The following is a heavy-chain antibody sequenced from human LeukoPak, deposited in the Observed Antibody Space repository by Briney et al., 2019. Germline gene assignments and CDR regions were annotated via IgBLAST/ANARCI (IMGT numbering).Heavy chain of an antibody. CDR3: ARDIVLMVYAISPGY. D-gene: IGHD2-8*01. Sequence: GGSLRLSCAASGFAFSSYAMHWVRQAPGKGLEWVAVISYDGSNKYYADSVKGRFTISRDNSKNTLYLQMNSLRAEDTAVYYCARDIVLMVYAISPGYWGQGTLVTVSS. J-gene: IGHJ4*02. V-gene: IGHV3-30*04. CDR1: GFAFSSYA. CDR2: ISYDGSNK.